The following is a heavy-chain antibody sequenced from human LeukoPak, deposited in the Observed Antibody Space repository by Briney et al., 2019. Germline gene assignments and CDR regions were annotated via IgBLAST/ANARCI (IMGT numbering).Heavy chain of an antibody. D-gene: IGHD3-10*01. CDR1: GGTFGSYA. CDR2: IIPIFGTA. Sequence: GASVKVSCKASGGTFGSYAISWVRQAPGQGLEWMGGIIPIFGTANYAQKFQGRVTITTDESTSTAYMELSSLRSEDTAVYYCAREGRPAGFYYGSGSYVWDYWGQGTLVTVSS. CDR3: AREGRPAGFYYGSGSYVWDY. J-gene: IGHJ4*02. V-gene: IGHV1-69*05.